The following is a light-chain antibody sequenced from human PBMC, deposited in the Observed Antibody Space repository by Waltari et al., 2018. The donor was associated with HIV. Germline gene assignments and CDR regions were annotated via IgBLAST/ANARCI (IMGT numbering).Light chain of an antibody. Sequence: IQMTQSPSFLAASVGDRVTITCRASQNIKLYLNWYQQKPSKAPRLLIYTASSLQSGVPSRFIGSASGTNFTLTISSLHPEDYAAYYCQQAYSGPFVFGPGTKVEVK. CDR2: TAS. CDR1: QNIKLY. V-gene: IGKV1-39*01. CDR3: QQAYSGPFV. J-gene: IGKJ1*01.